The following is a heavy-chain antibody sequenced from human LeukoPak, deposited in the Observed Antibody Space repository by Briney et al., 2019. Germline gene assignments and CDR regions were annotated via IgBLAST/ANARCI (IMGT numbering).Heavy chain of an antibody. CDR3: AKDFLYGDYFYDY. Sequence: GGSLRLSCSASGFTFSRYYMHWVRQPPGKGLEWVAVISYDGSDKYYADYVQGRLTISRDNSKTTLYLQLNSLRNVGAAVYYCAKDFLYGDYFYDYWGQGTLVTVSS. D-gene: IGHD4-17*01. J-gene: IGHJ4*02. V-gene: IGHV3-30*18. CDR1: GFTFSRYY. CDR2: ISYDGSDK.